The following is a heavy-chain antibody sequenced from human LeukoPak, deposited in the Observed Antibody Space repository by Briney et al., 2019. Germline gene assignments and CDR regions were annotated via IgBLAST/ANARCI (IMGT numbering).Heavy chain of an antibody. CDR2: FSGSGGST. J-gene: IGHJ4*02. CDR1: GFTFSSYG. CDR3: ARDRRAIYYDSSGSARPVDYFDY. D-gene: IGHD3-22*01. Sequence: PGGTLRLSCAASGFTFSSYGMSWVRQAPGKGLEWVSGFSGSGGSTYYADSVKGRFTISRDISKNTLYLQMNSLRAEDTAVYYCARDRRAIYYDSSGSARPVDYFDYWGQGTLVTVSS. V-gene: IGHV3-23*01.